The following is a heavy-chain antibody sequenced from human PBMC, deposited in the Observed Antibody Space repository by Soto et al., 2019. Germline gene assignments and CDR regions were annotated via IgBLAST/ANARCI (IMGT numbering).Heavy chain of an antibody. Sequence: GGSLRLSCAASGFTFDDYAMHWVRQAPGKGLEWVSGISGSGGSTYYADSVKGRFTISRDNSKNTLYLQMNSLRAEDTAVYYCASKYYDFWSGYQYFDYWGQGTLVTVSS. CDR2: ISGSGGST. J-gene: IGHJ4*02. CDR3: ASKYYDFWSGYQYFDY. D-gene: IGHD3-3*01. CDR1: GFTFDDYA. V-gene: IGHV3-23*01.